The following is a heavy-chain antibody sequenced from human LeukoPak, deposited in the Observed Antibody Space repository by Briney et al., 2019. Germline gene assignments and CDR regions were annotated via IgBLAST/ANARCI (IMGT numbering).Heavy chain of an antibody. D-gene: IGHD3-10*01. CDR3: ARGYGSGSSDAFDI. V-gene: IGHV4-30-4*01. J-gene: IGHJ3*02. CDR2: IYYSGST. Sequence: SETLSLTCTVSGSSISSGDYYWSWIRQPPGKGLEWIGYIYYSGSTYYNPSLKSRVTISVDTSKNQFSLKLSSVTAADTAVYYCARGYGSGSSDAFDIWGQGTMVTVSS. CDR1: GSSISSGDYY.